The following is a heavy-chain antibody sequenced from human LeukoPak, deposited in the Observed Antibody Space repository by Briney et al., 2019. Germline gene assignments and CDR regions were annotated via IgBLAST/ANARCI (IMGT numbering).Heavy chain of an antibody. CDR2: ISAYNGNT. V-gene: IGHV1-18*01. CDR1: GYTFTSYG. J-gene: IGHJ4*02. CDR3: ARTADKYSSGWYYFDY. D-gene: IGHD6-19*01. Sequence: ASVKVSCKASGYTFTSYGISWVRQAPGQGPEWMGWISAYNGNTNYAQKLQGRVTMTTDTSTSTAYMELRSLRSDDTAVYYCARTADKYSSGWYYFDYWGQGTLVTVSS.